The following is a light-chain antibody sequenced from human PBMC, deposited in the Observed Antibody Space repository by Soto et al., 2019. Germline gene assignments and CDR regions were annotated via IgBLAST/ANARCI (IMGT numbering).Light chain of an antibody. J-gene: IGLJ2*01. V-gene: IGLV1-40*01. CDR3: QSYDSSLSGYVA. CDR2: GNS. CDR1: SSNIGAGYD. Sequence: QPVLTQPPSVSGAPGQRVTISCTGSSSNIGAGYDVHWYQQLPGTAPKLLIYGNSNRPSGVPDRFSGSKSGTSASLAITGLQAEDEADYYCQSYDSSLSGYVAFGRGTKLTVL.